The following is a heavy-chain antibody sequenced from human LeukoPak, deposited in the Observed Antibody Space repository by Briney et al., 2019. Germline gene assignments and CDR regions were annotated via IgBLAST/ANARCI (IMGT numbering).Heavy chain of an antibody. CDR1: GFTFSSYG. V-gene: IGHV3-30*02. Sequence: GGSLRLSCAASGFTFSSYGMHWVRQAPGKGPEWVAFIRYDGSNKYYADSVKGRFTISRDNSKNTLYLQMNSLRAEDTAVYYCAKDRWRFGPNIVVVPAAPFDYWGQGTLVTVSS. CDR3: AKDRWRFGPNIVVVPAAPFDY. D-gene: IGHD2-2*01. CDR2: IRYDGSNK. J-gene: IGHJ4*02.